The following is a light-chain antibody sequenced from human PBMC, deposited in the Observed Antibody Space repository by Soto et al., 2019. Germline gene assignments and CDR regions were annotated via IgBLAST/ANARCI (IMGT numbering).Light chain of an antibody. CDR2: EVS. CDR1: SSDIGGYSY. CDR3: SSFTSTNTWV. Sequence: QSALPQPASVSGSPGQSITISCTGTSSDIGGYSYVSWYQQYPGKAPKLMIYEVSNRPSGVSSRFSGSKSGNTASLTISGLQADDEDDYYCSSFTSTNTWVFGGGTQLTVL. J-gene: IGLJ3*02. V-gene: IGLV2-14*01.